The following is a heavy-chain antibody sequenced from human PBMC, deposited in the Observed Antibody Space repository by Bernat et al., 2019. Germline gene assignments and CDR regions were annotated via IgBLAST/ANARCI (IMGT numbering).Heavy chain of an antibody. CDR3: ATEGTMVRGVIMGAVYYYYGMDV. CDR1: GYTLTELS. CDR2: FDPEDGET. Sequence: QVQLVQSGAEVKKPGASVKVSCKVSGYTLTELSMHWVRQAPGKGLEWMGGFDPEDGETIYAQKFQGRVTMTEDTSTDTAYMELSSLRSEDTAVYYYATEGTMVRGVIMGAVYYYYGMDVWGQGTTVIVSS. V-gene: IGHV1-24*01. J-gene: IGHJ6*02. D-gene: IGHD3-10*01.